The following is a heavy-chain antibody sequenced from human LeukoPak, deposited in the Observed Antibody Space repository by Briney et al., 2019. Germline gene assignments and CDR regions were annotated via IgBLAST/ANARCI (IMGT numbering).Heavy chain of an antibody. V-gene: IGHV4-30-2*01. CDR3: ARVPQNYYYGMDV. J-gene: IGHJ6*02. CDR2: IYHSGST. Sequence: SETLSLTCTVSGGSISSGSYYWSWIRQPAGKGLEWIGYIYHSGSTYYNPSLKSRVTISVDRSKNQFSLKLSSVTAADTAVYYCARVPQNYYYGMDVWGQGTTVTVSS. CDR1: GGSISSGSYY.